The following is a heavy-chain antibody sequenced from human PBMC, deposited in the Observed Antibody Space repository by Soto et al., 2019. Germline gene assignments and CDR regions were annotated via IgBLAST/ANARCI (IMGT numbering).Heavy chain of an antibody. Sequence: QLLESGGGLVQPGGSLRLSCAASGFTFSSYSMNWVRQAPGKGGQWVATVGGGGDNIFYADSVKGRFTISRDDSENMVFLQMNRLRPDDTAVYFCAKRDAGSGRSPPLINYWGQGTLVTVSS. CDR1: GFTFSSYS. V-gene: IGHV3-23*01. J-gene: IGHJ4*02. CDR2: VGGGGDNI. CDR3: AKRDAGSGRSPPLINY. D-gene: IGHD3-10*01.